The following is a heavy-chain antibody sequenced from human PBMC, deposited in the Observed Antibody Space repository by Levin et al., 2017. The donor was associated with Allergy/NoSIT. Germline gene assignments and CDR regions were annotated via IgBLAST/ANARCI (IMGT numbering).Heavy chain of an antibody. V-gene: IGHV7-4-1*02. J-gene: IGHJ5*02. CDR2: IDTNTWNP. CDR3: ARGVEVAVGTSWFDP. D-gene: IGHD6-13*01. CDR1: GYTFTTYA. Sequence: ASVKVSCKASGYTFTTYAINWVRQAPGQGLEWMGWIDTNTWNPMYAQGFTGRFVFSLDTSVTTAYLQISNLKAEDTAVYYCARGVEVAVGTSWFDPWGQGTLVIVSS.